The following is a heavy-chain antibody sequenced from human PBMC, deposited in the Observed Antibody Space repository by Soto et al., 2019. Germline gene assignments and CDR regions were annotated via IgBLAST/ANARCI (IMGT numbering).Heavy chain of an antibody. V-gene: IGHV4-34*01. J-gene: IGHJ5*02. CDR2: INHSGST. D-gene: IGHD3-10*01. CDR3: ARGSLLLWFERGWFDP. CDR1: GGSFSGYY. Sequence: QVQLQQWGAGLLKPSETLSLTCAVYGGSFSGYYWSWIRQPPGKGLEWIGEINHSGSTNYNPSLKSRVTISVDTSKNQFSLKLSSVTAADTAVYYCARGSLLLWFERGWFDPWGQGTLVSVSS.